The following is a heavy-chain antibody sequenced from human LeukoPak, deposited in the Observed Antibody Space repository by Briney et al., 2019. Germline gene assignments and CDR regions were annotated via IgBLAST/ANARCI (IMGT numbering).Heavy chain of an antibody. CDR3: AKVGHRVNYYYYYYMDV. J-gene: IGHJ6*03. CDR2: ISGSCGST. V-gene: IGHV3-23*01. D-gene: IGHD3-10*01. CDR1: GFTFSSYA. Sequence: PGGSLRLSCAASGFTFSSYAMSWVRQAPGKGLEWVSAISGSCGSTYYADSVKGRFTISRDNSKNTLYLQMNSLRAEDAAVYYCAKVGHRVNYYYYYYMDVWGKGTTVTVSS.